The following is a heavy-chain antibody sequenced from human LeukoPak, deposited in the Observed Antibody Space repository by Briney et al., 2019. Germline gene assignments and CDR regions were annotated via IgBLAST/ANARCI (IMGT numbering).Heavy chain of an antibody. CDR3: ARDRASGSLDY. V-gene: IGHV3-30*04. Sequence: GALRLSCAASGFTFSSYAMHWVRQAPGKGLEWVAVISYDGSNKYYVDSVKGRFTISRDNSKNTLYLQMNSLRAEDTAVYYCARDRASGSLDYWGQGTLVTVSS. CDR2: ISYDGSNK. CDR1: GFTFSSYA. J-gene: IGHJ4*02. D-gene: IGHD1-26*01.